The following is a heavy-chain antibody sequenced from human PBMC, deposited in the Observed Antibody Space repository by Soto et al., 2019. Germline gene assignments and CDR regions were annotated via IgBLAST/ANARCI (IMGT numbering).Heavy chain of an antibody. CDR3: ARDPSTTVTTDSFYAFDI. Sequence: QAQLQESGPGLVKPSETLSLTCTVSGGSISSYYWSWIRQPPGKGLEWIGYIYYSGSTNYNPSLKSRVTISVDTSKNQFSLKLSSVTAADTAVYYCARDPSTTVTTDSFYAFDIWGQGTMVTVSS. CDR1: GGSISSYY. J-gene: IGHJ3*02. D-gene: IGHD4-17*01. CDR2: IYYSGST. V-gene: IGHV4-59*01.